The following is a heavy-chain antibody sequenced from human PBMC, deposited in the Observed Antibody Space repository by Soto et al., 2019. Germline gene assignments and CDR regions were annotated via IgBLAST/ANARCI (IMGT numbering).Heavy chain of an antibody. V-gene: IGHV3-23*01. J-gene: IGHJ4*02. D-gene: IGHD3-22*01. CDR3: AKQIKVSTMIVVIDY. Sequence: EVQLLESGGNLVQPGGSLRLACAASGFTFSSYAMSWVRQAPGKGLEWGSSIRGSGGTPYYTGSVKGRFTISRDKSKNTLFLQITSLRAEDTAVYYCAKQIKVSTMIVVIDYWCQVTLVTVSS. CDR2: IRGSGGTP. CDR1: GFTFSSYA.